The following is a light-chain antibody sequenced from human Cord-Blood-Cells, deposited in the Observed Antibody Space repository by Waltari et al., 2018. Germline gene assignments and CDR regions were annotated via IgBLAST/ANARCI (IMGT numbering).Light chain of an antibody. CDR1: QSVSSN. CDR3: QQYNNWPRA. J-gene: IGKJ1*01. CDR2: GAS. V-gene: IGKV3-15*01. Sequence: EIVMTQSPATLHVSPGERATIACRASQSVSSNLAWYQQKPGQAPRLLIYGASTRATGIPARFSGSGSGTEFTLTISSLQSEDFAVYYCQQYNNWPRAFGQGTKVEIK.